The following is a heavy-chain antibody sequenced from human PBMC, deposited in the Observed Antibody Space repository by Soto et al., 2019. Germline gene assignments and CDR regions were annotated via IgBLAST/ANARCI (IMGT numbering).Heavy chain of an antibody. Sequence: SQTLSRSCSVACGSSSSRSSYWGWIRQPPGKGLEWVGSIYYLGNTYYNPSLGSRVTISVDTSKNQFSLKLRSVTAADTAVFYCAGLYPYESSGYHLNYWGQGALVTVSS. CDR2: IYYLGNT. CDR3: AGLYPYESSGYHLNY. V-gene: IGHV4-39*01. D-gene: IGHD3-22*01. J-gene: IGHJ4*02. CDR1: CGSSSSRSSY.